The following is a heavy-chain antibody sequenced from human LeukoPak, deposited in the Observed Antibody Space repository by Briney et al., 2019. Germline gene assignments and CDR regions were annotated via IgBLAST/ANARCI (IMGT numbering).Heavy chain of an antibody. Sequence: GGSLRLSCEAAGFSFRDYPMGWVRRASGKRLEWVSGISAGADVIFYADPVKGRFTISRDNAKNTLYLQMNSLRAEDTAVYYCAREVRGVIIHPGMDVWGQGTTVTVSS. D-gene: IGHD3-10*01. CDR1: GFSFRDYP. CDR3: AREVRGVIIHPGMDV. CDR2: ISAGADVI. J-gene: IGHJ6*02. V-gene: IGHV3-23*01.